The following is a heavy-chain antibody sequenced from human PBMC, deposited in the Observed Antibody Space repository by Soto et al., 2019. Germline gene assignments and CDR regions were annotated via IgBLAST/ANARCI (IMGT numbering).Heavy chain of an antibody. CDR3: AREGSGSRLQEALDS. CDR2: LSYRGST. D-gene: IGHD3-22*01. Sequence: QVQLQESGPGLVKPSQTLSLTCTVSGGSISSGDYYWSWIRQPPGKGLAWFGSLSYRGSTYYNPSLKGRVTRSVDTSKNQSSLKRSSVTAADTAVDYCAREGSGSRLQEALDSWGQGTMVTVSS. J-gene: IGHJ3*02. CDR1: GGSISSGDYY. V-gene: IGHV4-30-4*01.